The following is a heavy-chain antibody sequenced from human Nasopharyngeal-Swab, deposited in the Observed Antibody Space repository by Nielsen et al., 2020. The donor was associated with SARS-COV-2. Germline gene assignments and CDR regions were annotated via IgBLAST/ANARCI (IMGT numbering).Heavy chain of an antibody. CDR2: ISGGGGVI. D-gene: IGHD3-22*01. CDR1: GFSFGAFN. V-gene: IGHV3-11*01. J-gene: IGHJ4*02. Sequence: GESLKISCEASGFSFGAFNMRWIRQAPGKGLEWLADISGGGGVIYYADSAKGRFTISRDNRKKSLYLQMNWLRVEDTAVYFCASPYDSNGFPSALGYWGQGTLVTVSS. CDR3: ASPYDSNGFPSALGY.